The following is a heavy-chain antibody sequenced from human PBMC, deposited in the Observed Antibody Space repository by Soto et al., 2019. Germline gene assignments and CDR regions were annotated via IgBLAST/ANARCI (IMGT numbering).Heavy chain of an antibody. D-gene: IGHD3-22*01. CDR3: AHAARSYYYDSSGYHLD. CDR2: IYWDDDK. J-gene: IGHJ4*02. Sequence: QITLKESGPTLVKPTQTLTLTCTFSGFSLSTSGVGVGRIRQPPGKALEWLALIYWDDDKRYSPSLKSRLTITKDTSNTQVVLTMTNMDPVDTATYYCAHAARSYYYDSSGYHLDWGQGTLVTVSS. CDR1: GFSLSTSGVG. V-gene: IGHV2-5*02.